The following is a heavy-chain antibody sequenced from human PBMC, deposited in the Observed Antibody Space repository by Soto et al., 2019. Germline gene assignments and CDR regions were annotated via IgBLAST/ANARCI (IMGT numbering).Heavy chain of an antibody. V-gene: IGHV1-69*12. J-gene: IGHJ2*01. CDR1: GGTFSSYT. CDR3: ARGNHRLRIMWYFDV. D-gene: IGHD2-8*01. Sequence: QVQLVQSGAEVKKPGSSVTVSCKASGGTFSSYTISWVRQAPGQGLEWMGGIIPIFGTANYAQKFQGRVTIIVDEARGAAGMGMSSLRSGDAAVSYCARGNHRLRIMWYFDVWGRDTLISVSS. CDR2: IIPIFGTA.